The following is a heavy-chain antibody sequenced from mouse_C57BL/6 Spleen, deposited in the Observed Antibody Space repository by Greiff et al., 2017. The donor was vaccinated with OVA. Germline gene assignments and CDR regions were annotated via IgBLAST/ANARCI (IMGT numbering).Heavy chain of an antibody. D-gene: IGHD4-1*01. Sequence: DVKLLQSGGGLVKPGGSLKFSCAASGFTFSDYGMHWVRQAPEQGLEWVGYISTGSSTIYYADTVKGRVTISRDKANNTLFLQMTSLRSEDTAMYYCAKLGRGYFDYWGQGTTLTVSS. CDR2: ISTGSSTI. CDR1: GFTFSDYG. V-gene: IGHV5-17*01. J-gene: IGHJ2*01. CDR3: AKLGRGYFDY.